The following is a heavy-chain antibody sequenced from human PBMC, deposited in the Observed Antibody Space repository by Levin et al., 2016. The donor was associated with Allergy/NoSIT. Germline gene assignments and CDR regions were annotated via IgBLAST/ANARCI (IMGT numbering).Heavy chain of an antibody. Sequence: WVRQAPGQGLEWMGIINPSGGSTSYAQKFQGRVTMTRDTSTSTVYMELSSLRSEDTAVYYCARDFREAVAGTGLYYYYGMDVWGQGTTVTVSS. CDR2: INPSGGST. J-gene: IGHJ6*02. D-gene: IGHD6-19*01. V-gene: IGHV1-46*01. CDR3: ARDFREAVAGTGLYYYYGMDV.